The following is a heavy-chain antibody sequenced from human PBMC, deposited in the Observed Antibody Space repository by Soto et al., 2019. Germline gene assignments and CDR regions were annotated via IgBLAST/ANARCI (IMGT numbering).Heavy chain of an antibody. J-gene: IGHJ4*02. CDR1: GASVSHKTFY. CDR2: IYYSGTT. V-gene: IGHV4-61*01. D-gene: IGHD4-17*01. Sequence: PSVTLSLTCSVSGASVSHKTFYWSGLGHSPGKGLEWIGYIYYSGTTNYNPSLKGRFTISVDTSKNQFSLRLNSVTAADTALYYCARTTAVPNTLRSRYYFDYWGQGMLVTVSS. CDR3: ARTTAVPNTLRSRYYFDY.